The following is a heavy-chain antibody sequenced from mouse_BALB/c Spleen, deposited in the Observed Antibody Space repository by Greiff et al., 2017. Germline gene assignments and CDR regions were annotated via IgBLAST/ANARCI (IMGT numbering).Heavy chain of an antibody. J-gene: IGHJ2*01. D-gene: IGHD1-1*01. CDR1: GDSITSGY. V-gene: IGHV3-8*02. CDR2: ISYSGST. CDR3: ARSGYGSSYAFDY. Sequence: DVHLVESGPSLVKPSQTLSLTCSVTGDSITSGYWNWIRKFPGNKLEYMGYISYSGSTYYNPSLKSRISITRDTSKNQYYLQLNSVTTEDTATYYCARSGYGSSYAFDYWGQGTTLTVSS.